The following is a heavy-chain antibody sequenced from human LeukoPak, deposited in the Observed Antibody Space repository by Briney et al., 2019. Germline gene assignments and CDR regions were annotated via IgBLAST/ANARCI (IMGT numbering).Heavy chain of an antibody. CDR1: GFTFSSYA. J-gene: IGHJ4*02. Sequence: PGGSLRLSCAASGFTFSSYAMSWVRQAPGEGLEWVSTISSSGATTYYADSVKGRFTISRDNSENTLYLQMNSLRAEDTAVYYCAKRRGSYGPFDYWGQGTLATVS. CDR2: ISSSGATT. D-gene: IGHD1-26*01. CDR3: AKRRGSYGPFDY. V-gene: IGHV3-23*01.